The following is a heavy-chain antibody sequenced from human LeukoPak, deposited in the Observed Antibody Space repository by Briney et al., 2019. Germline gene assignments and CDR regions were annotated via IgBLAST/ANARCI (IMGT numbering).Heavy chain of an antibody. J-gene: IGHJ4*02. CDR1: GGSISSSSYH. Sequence: SETLSLTCTVSGGSISSSSYHWGWIRQPPGKGLEWIGNIYYSGSTYYNPSLQSRVTISVDTSKNQFSLRLSSVTAADTAVYYCARHLPRSSVNKRGPDYWGQGTLVTVSS. V-gene: IGHV4-39*01. CDR3: ARHLPRSSVNKRGPDY. CDR2: IYYSGST. D-gene: IGHD6-19*01.